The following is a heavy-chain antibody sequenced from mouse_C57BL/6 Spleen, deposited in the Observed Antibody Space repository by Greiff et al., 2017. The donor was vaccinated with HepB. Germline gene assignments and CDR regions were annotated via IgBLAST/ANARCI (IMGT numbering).Heavy chain of an antibody. D-gene: IGHD1-1*01. CDR2: IYPGDGDT. V-gene: IGHV1-80*01. J-gene: IGHJ2*01. Sequence: VQLQQSGAELVKPGASVKISCKASGYAFSSYWMNWVKQRPGKGLEWIGQIYPGDGDTNYNGKFKGKATLTADKSSSTAYMQLSSLTSEDSAVYFCAREGNYYGSSSYFDYWGQGTTLTVSS. CDR3: AREGNYYGSSSYFDY. CDR1: GYAFSSYW.